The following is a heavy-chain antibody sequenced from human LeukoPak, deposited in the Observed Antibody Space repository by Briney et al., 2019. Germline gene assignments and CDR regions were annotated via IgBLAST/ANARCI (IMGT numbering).Heavy chain of an antibody. Sequence: SQTLSLTCAISGDSVSTNNVAWNWIRQSPSRGLEWLGRTYYRSKWYNDYAVSVKSRIIINPDTSKNQFSLQLNSVTPDDTAVYYCAREDLGAAYFNFWGQGTLVTVSS. D-gene: IGHD3-16*01. V-gene: IGHV6-1*01. CDR2: TYYRSKWYN. J-gene: IGHJ4*02. CDR1: GDSVSTNNVA. CDR3: AREDLGAAYFNF.